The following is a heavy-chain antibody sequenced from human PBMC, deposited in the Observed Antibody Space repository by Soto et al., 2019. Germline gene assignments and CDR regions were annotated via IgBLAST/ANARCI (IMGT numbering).Heavy chain of an antibody. CDR2: IYNSGST. V-gene: IGHV4-59*01. Sequence: SETLSLTCTVSGGSITSDYWSWMRQPPGKGLEWIGYIYNSGSTSYNPSLKSSVTISRDTSKYQFSLKSTSVTGADTPVFYWGRVRSGNYADYGGRGALVTVSS. CDR1: GGSITSDY. D-gene: IGHD3-10*01. J-gene: IGHJ4*02. CDR3: GRVRSGNYADY.